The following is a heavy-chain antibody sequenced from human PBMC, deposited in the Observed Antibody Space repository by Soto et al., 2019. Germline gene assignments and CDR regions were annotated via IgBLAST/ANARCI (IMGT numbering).Heavy chain of an antibody. CDR1: GYSFTDYH. CDR3: ARDRPFQNGSPTLIIDY. V-gene: IGHV1-2*04. CDR2: INPKSGGT. D-gene: IGHD3-10*01. J-gene: IGHJ4*02. Sequence: GASVKVSCKASGYSFTDYHIHWVRQAPGQGLEWLGRINPKSGGTSTAQKFQGWVTMTRDTSTSTVYMELSSLRSEDTAVYYCARDRPFQNGSPTLIIDYWGQGTLVTVSS.